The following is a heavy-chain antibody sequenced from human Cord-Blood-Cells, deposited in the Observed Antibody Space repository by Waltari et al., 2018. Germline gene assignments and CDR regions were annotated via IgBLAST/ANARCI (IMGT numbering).Heavy chain of an antibody. CDR1: GGSFSGYY. Sequence: QVQLQQWGAGLLKPSETLSLTCAVYGGSFSGYYWRWIRQPPGKGLGWIGEIKHRGRSNYNPPLKSQGTITVDTSKNQFALKLSSVTAADTAVYYCARGGIVVVPAAIYTFDYWGQGTLVTVSS. CDR2: IKHRGRS. V-gene: IGHV4-34*01. CDR3: ARGGIVVVPAAIYTFDY. D-gene: IGHD2-2*01. J-gene: IGHJ4*02.